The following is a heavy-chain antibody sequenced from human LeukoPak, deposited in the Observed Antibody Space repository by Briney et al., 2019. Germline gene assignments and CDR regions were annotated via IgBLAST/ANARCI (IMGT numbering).Heavy chain of an antibody. J-gene: IGHJ4*02. Sequence: GGSLRLSCAASGFTFSSYAMSWVRQAPGKGLEWVSTISGSGDSTYYADSVKGRFTISRDNSKNTLYLQMNSLSAADTAVYYCAKERCSSTVCSDDYWGQGTLVTVSS. CDR2: ISGSGDST. D-gene: IGHD2-2*01. V-gene: IGHV3-23*01. CDR1: GFTFSSYA. CDR3: AKERCSSTVCSDDY.